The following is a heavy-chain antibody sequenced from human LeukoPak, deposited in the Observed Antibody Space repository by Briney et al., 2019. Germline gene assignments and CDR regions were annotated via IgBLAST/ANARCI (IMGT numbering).Heavy chain of an antibody. J-gene: IGHJ4*02. CDR3: ARATGGTTTRFDY. D-gene: IGHD1-1*01. CDR2: ISGSGGTT. CDR1: GFTFSSYA. Sequence: GGSLRLSCAASGFTFSSYAMSWVRQAPGKGLEWVSAISGSGGTTYYADSVKGRFTISRDNSENTLYLQMNSLRAEDTAVYYCARATGGTTTRFDYWGQGTQVTVSS. V-gene: IGHV3-23*01.